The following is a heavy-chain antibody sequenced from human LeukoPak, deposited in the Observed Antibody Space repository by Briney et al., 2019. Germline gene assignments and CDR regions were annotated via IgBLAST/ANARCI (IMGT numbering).Heavy chain of an antibody. V-gene: IGHV3-48*02. D-gene: IGHD1-26*01. CDR1: GFTFSFFS. J-gene: IGHJ5*02. Sequence: GGSLRLSCAASGFTFSFFSMHWVRQAPGKGLEWVSYIISSSTTIHYADSVKGRFTISRDNAKNSVYLQMNSLRDEDTAVYYCARESSGTFYSFDPWGQGTLVTVSS. CDR3: ARESSGTFYSFDP. CDR2: IISSSTTI.